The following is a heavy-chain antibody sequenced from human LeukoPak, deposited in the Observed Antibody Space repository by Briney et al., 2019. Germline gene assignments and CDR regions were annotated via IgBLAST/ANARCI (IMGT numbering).Heavy chain of an antibody. J-gene: IGHJ6*04. V-gene: IGHV3-30*02. CDR1: GFTFSSYG. D-gene: IGHD3-10*01. Sequence: GGSLRLSCAASGFTFSSYGMHWVRQAPGKGLEWVAFIRYDGSNKYYADSVKGRFTISRDNSKNTLYLQMNSLRAEDTAVYYCARLRYYSGSGTLDVWGKGTTVTISS. CDR3: ARLRYYSGSGTLDV. CDR2: IRYDGSNK.